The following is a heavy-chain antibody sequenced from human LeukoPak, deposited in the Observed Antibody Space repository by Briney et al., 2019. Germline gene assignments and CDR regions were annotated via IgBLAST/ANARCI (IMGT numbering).Heavy chain of an antibody. Sequence: PGGSLRLSCAASGFTFSSYAMHWVRQAPGKGLEWVAVISYDGSNKYYADSVKGRFTISRDNSKNTLYLQMSSLRAEDTAVYYCARDPYSSSSSADYWGQGTLVTVSS. J-gene: IGHJ4*02. D-gene: IGHD6-6*01. CDR1: GFTFSSYA. CDR3: ARDPYSSSSSADY. V-gene: IGHV3-30-3*01. CDR2: ISYDGSNK.